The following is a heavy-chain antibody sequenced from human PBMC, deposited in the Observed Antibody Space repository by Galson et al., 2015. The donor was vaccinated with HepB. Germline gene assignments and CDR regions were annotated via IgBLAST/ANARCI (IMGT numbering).Heavy chain of an antibody. CDR1: GFTFSSFA. Sequence: SLRLSCAASGFTFSSFAMHWVRQAPGKGPEWVAIISYDGSSKYYADSVNGRFTISRDNSENTLYLQMNSLRGEDTAVYYCAGSYSNSWHNFVYWGQGTLVSVSS. D-gene: IGHD6-13*01. CDR3: AGSYSNSWHNFVY. J-gene: IGHJ4*02. V-gene: IGHV3-30-3*01. CDR2: ISYDGSSK.